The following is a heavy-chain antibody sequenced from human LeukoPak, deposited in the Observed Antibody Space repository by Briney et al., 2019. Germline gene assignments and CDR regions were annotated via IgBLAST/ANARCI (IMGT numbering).Heavy chain of an antibody. CDR3: ARQGYSYGYGPEGYFDY. Sequence: SETLSLTCAVYGGSFSVYYWSWIRHPPGKGLEWIGEINNSGSTNYNPSLKSRVTISVDTSKNQFSLKLSSVTAADTAVYYCARQGYSYGYGPEGYFDYWGQGTLVTVSS. V-gene: IGHV4-34*01. D-gene: IGHD5-18*01. CDR1: GGSFSVYY. J-gene: IGHJ4*02. CDR2: INNSGST.